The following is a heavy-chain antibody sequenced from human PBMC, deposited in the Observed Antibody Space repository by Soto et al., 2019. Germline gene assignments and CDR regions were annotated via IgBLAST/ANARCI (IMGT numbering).Heavy chain of an antibody. D-gene: IGHD3-10*01. J-gene: IGHJ4*02. Sequence: QVQLVESGGGVVQPGRSLRLSCAASGFTFSNYGTHWVHQAPGKGLEWVSLISHDGSNKFYADSVKGRFTISRDNYKKTQYLQINSPRSADTAVYYCAKGGVYASGSSAFDYWGQGTLVTVSS. CDR1: GFTFSNYG. V-gene: IGHV3-30*18. CDR2: ISHDGSNK. CDR3: AKGGVYASGSSAFDY.